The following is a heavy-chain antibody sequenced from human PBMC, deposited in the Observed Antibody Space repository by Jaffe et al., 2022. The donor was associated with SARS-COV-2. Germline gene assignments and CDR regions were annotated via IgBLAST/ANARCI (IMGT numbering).Heavy chain of an antibody. Sequence: EVQLVESGGGLVQPGGSLRLSCAASGFTVSSNYMSWVRQAPGKGLEWVSVIYSGGSTYYADSVKGRFTISRDNSKNTLYLQMNSLRAEDTAVYYCARGLQYSGSYYDFDYWGQGTLVTVSS. J-gene: IGHJ4*02. V-gene: IGHV3-66*02. CDR2: IYSGGST. CDR1: GFTVSSNY. D-gene: IGHD1-26*01. CDR3: ARGLQYSGSYYDFDY.